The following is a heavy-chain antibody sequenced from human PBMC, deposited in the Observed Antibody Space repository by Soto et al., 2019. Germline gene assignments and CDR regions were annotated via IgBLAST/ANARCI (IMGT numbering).Heavy chain of an antibody. V-gene: IGHV3-23*01. Sequence: EVQLLESGGDLVQPGGSLRLSCAASGFTFSTYAMRWVRQAPGKGLEWVSSITGSGDRTYYADSVKGRFTISRDNSQSTRYLQMSSLRAEDTAVYYCARMYSSSCDYWGQGTLVTVSS. D-gene: IGHD6-13*01. CDR3: ARMYSSSCDY. CDR2: ITGSGDRT. J-gene: IGHJ4*02. CDR1: GFTFSTYA.